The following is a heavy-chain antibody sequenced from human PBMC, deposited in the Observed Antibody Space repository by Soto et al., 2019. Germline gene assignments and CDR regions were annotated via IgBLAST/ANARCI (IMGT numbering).Heavy chain of an antibody. CDR3: ASLSSSSYYYYYGMDV. J-gene: IGHJ6*02. V-gene: IGHV5-51*01. Sequence: PGESLKISCKHSGFNFPTFWIAWVRQMPGKGLEWMGIIYPGDSDTRYSPSFQGQVTISADKSISTAYLQWSSLKASDTAMYYCASLSSSSYYYYYGMDVWGQGTTVTVSS. CDR2: IYPGDSDT. CDR1: GFNFPTFW. D-gene: IGHD6-6*01.